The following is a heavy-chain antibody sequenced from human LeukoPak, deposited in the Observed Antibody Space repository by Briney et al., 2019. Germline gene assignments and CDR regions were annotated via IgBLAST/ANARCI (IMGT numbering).Heavy chain of an antibody. CDR2: IYYNGST. CDR3: ARAGGVVVTALYMDV. Sequence: KPSGNLSLTSTVSGGSISTYYWGRIRQPPGKGLGYIGYIYYNGSTNYNPSLKSRVTMSVDTSENQFSLKLSSVTAADTAVYYCARAGGVVVTALYMDVWGKGTTVTVSS. V-gene: IGHV4-59*12. J-gene: IGHJ6*03. CDR1: GGSISTYY. D-gene: IGHD2-21*02.